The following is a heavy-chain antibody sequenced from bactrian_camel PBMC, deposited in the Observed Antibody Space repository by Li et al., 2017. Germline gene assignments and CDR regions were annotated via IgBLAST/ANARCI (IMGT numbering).Heavy chain of an antibody. CDR1: GFTFSSYY. J-gene: IGHJ6*01. CDR3: ATGGSWPDFGY. Sequence: HVQLVESGGGLVQPGGSLRLSCAASGFTFSSYYMTWVRQAPGKGLVWVSSIYSDGSNTNYANSVKGRFTISRDNAKNTVYLQMNSLKSEDTALYYCATGGSWPDFGYWGQGTQVTVS. CDR2: IYSDGSNT. V-gene: IGHV3-2*01. D-gene: IGHD6*01.